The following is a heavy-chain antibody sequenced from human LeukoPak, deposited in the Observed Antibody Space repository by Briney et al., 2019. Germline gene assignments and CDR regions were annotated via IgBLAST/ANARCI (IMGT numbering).Heavy chain of an antibody. D-gene: IGHD2-2*01. CDR2: INQDGSEK. Sequence: GGSLRLSCAASGFTFSTYWLSWVRQAPGKGLEWVANINQDGSEKYYVDSVKGRLTISRDNAKKSLYLQMNSLRAEDTAVYYCARGEYQLPGDSWGQGTLVTVSS. CDR1: GFTFSTYW. V-gene: IGHV3-7*03. CDR3: ARGEYQLPGDS. J-gene: IGHJ4*02.